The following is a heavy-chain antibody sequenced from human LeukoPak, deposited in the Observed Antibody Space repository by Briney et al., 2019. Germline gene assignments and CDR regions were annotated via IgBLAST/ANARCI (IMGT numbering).Heavy chain of an antibody. J-gene: IGHJ3*02. V-gene: IGHV3-21*05. D-gene: IGHD4-17*01. Sequence: GGSLRLSCAASGFSFSTYNMNWVRQAPGKGLEWVSYISSSSSDKYYADAVKGRFTISRDNTKNSLYLQMNSLRAEDTAMYYCARDFTAVTGRFDIWGQGTVVAVSS. CDR3: ARDFTAVTGRFDI. CDR1: GFSFSTYN. CDR2: ISSSSSDK.